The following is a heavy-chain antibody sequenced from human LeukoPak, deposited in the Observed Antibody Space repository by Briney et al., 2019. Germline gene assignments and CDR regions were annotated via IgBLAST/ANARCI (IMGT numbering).Heavy chain of an antibody. CDR3: ARDRRRYCSGGSCYSEFDY. Sequence: ASVTVSFTGSGGTFSIYGISWVRQAPGQGLEWMGESIPIFGTANYAQKFQGRDTITADESTSTAYMELSSLRSGDTAVYYCARDRRRYCSGGSCYSEFDYWGQGTLVTVSS. V-gene: IGHV1-69*13. CDR2: SIPIFGTA. CDR1: GGTFSIYG. D-gene: IGHD2-15*01. J-gene: IGHJ4*02.